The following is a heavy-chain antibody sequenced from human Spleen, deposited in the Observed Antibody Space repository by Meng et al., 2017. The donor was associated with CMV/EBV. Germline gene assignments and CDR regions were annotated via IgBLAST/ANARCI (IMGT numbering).Heavy chain of an antibody. J-gene: IGHJ4*02. CDR3: ARVINTYNDFWSGYPLN. CDR2: ISSIFGTQ. Sequence: SVKISCKTSVGTFSNYVITWVRHAPGHWIEWMGGISSIFGTQNHAQKLQGRVTVSTDESTSTDYMELSSLASEDTAVYYCARVINTYNDFWSGYPLNWGQGTLVTVSS. D-gene: IGHD3-3*01. CDR1: VGTFSNYV. V-gene: IGHV1-69*05.